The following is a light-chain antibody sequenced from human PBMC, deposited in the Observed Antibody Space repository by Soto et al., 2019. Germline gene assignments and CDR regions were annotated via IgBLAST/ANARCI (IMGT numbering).Light chain of an antibody. CDR3: QQRRNWPLT. CDR2: DAS. CDR1: QSVSSY. J-gene: IGKJ4*01. V-gene: IGKV3-11*01. Sequence: EIVLTQSPATLSLSPGERATLSCRASQSVSSYLAWSHQKPGQAPRLLIYDASNRATGIPARFSGSGSGKDFTLTISSLEPEDFAVYYCQQRRNWPLTFGGGTKVDIK.